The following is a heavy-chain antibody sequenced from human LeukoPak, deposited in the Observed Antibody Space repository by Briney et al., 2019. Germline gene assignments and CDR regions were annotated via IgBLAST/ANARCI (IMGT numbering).Heavy chain of an antibody. CDR1: GFTFSSYA. CDR2: INDSGDST. Sequence: GGSPRLSCAASGFTFSSYAMSWVRQAPGKGLEWVSGINDSGDSTYYADSVKGRFTISRDNSKNTLYLQMNSLRAEDTAVYYCARRDAFSLGFFDYWGQGTLVTVSS. CDR3: ARRDAFSLGFFDY. J-gene: IGHJ4*02. D-gene: IGHD5-24*01. V-gene: IGHV3-23*01.